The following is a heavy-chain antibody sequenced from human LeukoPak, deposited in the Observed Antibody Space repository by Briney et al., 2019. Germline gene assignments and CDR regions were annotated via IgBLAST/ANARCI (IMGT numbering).Heavy chain of an antibody. D-gene: IGHD3-22*01. CDR2: IWSDGSNK. Sequence: PGGSLRLSCVASGFTFSSYGMHWVRQAPGKGLEWVAVIWSDGSNKYYADSVKGRFTISRDNSKNTLYLQMNSLRAEDTAVYYCARVEPDSSGLEIDYWGQGTLVTVSS. V-gene: IGHV3-33*01. J-gene: IGHJ4*02. CDR1: GFTFSSYG. CDR3: ARVEPDSSGLEIDY.